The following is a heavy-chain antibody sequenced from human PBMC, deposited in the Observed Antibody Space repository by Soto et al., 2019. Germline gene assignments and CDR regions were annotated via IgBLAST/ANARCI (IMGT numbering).Heavy chain of an antibody. CDR2: ISGSGGST. CDR3: AKDFALGYCTNGVCYTPYYFDY. Sequence: EVQLLESGGGLVQPGGSLRLSCAASGFTFSSYAMSWVRQAPGKGLEWVSAISGSGGSTYYADCVKGRFTISRDNSKNTLYLQMNSLRAEDTAVYYCAKDFALGYCTNGVCYTPYYFDYWGQGTLVTVSS. D-gene: IGHD2-8*01. V-gene: IGHV3-23*01. J-gene: IGHJ4*02. CDR1: GFTFSSYA.